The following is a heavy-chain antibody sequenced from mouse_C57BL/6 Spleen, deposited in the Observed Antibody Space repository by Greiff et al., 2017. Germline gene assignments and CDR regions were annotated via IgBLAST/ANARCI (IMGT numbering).Heavy chain of an antibody. CDR3: ARCYYSNFAWFAY. CDR2: IDPSDSYT. CDR1: GYTFTSYW. V-gene: IGHV1-69*01. Sequence: QVQLQQPGAELVMPGASVKLSCKASGYTFTSYWMHWVKQRPGQGLEWIGEIDPSDSYTNYNQKFKGKSTLTVDKSSSTAYMQLSSLTSDDSAVYYCARCYYSNFAWFAYWGQGTLVTVSA. J-gene: IGHJ3*01. D-gene: IGHD2-5*01.